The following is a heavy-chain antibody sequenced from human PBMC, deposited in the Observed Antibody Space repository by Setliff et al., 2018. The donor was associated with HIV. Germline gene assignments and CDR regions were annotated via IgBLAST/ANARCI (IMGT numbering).Heavy chain of an antibody. CDR3: ARVARVHPFDP. CDR1: GASISSNSYY. V-gene: IGHV4-39*07. J-gene: IGHJ5*02. Sequence: SETLSLTCSVSGASISSNSYYWGWIRQPPGKGLEWVGSIYYNGIPTYNTSLKSRVTMSVDRSKNQFSLRLTSVTAADTAMYYCARVARVHPFDPWGQGTLVTVSS. CDR2: IYYNGIP.